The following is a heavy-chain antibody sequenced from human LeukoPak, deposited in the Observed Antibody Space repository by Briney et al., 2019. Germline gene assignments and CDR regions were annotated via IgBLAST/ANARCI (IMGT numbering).Heavy chain of an antibody. CDR3: ASYGGNSVASFDY. J-gene: IGHJ4*02. Sequence: KPSETLSLTCAVYGGSFSGYYWSWIRQPPGKGLDWIGEINHSGSTNYNPSLKSRVTTSVDTSKNQFSLKLSSVTAADTAVYYCASYGGNSVASFDYWGQGTLVTVSS. D-gene: IGHD4-23*01. CDR2: INHSGST. CDR1: GGSFSGYY. V-gene: IGHV4-34*01.